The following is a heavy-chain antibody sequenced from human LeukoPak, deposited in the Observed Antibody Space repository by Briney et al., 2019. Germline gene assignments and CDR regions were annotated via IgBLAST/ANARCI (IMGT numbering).Heavy chain of an antibody. CDR1: GFTFGSYA. Sequence: GGSLRLSCAASGFTFGSYAMHWVRQAPGKGLEWVAVISYDGSNKYYADSVKGRFTISRDNSKNTLYLQMNSLRAEDTASYYCAKDRYGQLLLALYDYWGQGTLVTVSS. D-gene: IGHD3-10*01. V-gene: IGHV3-30*18. CDR3: AKDRYGQLLLALYDY. CDR2: ISYDGSNK. J-gene: IGHJ4*02.